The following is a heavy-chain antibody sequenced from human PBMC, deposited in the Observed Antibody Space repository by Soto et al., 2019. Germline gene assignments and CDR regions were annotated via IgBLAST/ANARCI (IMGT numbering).Heavy chain of an antibody. CDR1: GYTFSGYY. J-gene: IGHJ6*02. V-gene: IGHV1-2*04. CDR2: INPNSGGT. Sequence: QVQLVQSGAEVVKPGASVKVSCKASGYTFSGYYIHWVRQAPGQGLEWMGCINPNSGGTDSAQKFRGWVTMTRDTSISTAYMELSRLSSDDTAMYYCARVTSEGYYYSMDVWGQGTTVTVSS. D-gene: IGHD3-10*01. CDR3: ARVTSEGYYYSMDV.